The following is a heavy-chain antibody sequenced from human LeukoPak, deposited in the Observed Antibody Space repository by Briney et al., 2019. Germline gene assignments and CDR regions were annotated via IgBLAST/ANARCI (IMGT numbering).Heavy chain of an antibody. CDR3: ATYGSGSYIQY. Sequence: PSETLSLTCTVSGGSISSSSYYWGWIRQPPGKGLECIGSIYYSGSSYYNPSLKSRVTISVDTSKNQFSLKLSSVTAADTAVYYCATYGSGSYIQYWGQGTLVTVSS. CDR1: GGSISSSSYY. J-gene: IGHJ4*02. V-gene: IGHV4-39*01. CDR2: IYYSGSS. D-gene: IGHD3-10*01.